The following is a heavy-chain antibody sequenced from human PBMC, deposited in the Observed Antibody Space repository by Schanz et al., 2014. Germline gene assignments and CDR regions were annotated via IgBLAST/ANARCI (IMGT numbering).Heavy chain of an antibody. CDR3: ARDRLECGAECYSVEVFEI. CDR2: IIPSLGLA. CDR1: RSTFSSYT. Sequence: QVQLVQSGAEVKKPGSSVKVSCKASRSTFSSYTISWVRQAPGQGLEWMGRIIPSLGLAKYEQKFQDKVTITADTSTTTAYMELSGLRSEDTAVYYCARDRLECGAECYSVEVFEIGGQGTLVIVSS. V-gene: IGHV1-69*08. D-gene: IGHD2-21*01. J-gene: IGHJ4*02.